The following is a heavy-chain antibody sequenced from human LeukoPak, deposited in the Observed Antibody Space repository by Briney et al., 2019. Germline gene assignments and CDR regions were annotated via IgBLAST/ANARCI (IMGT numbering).Heavy chain of an antibody. Sequence: GASVKVSCKASGYTFTGYYMHWVRQAPGQGLEWMGWINPNSGGTNYAQKFQGRVTMTRDTSISTAYMELSRLRSDDTAVYYCARPHYDYVWGSYRSYYYYYMDVWGKGTTVTVSS. CDR1: GYTFTGYY. CDR3: ARPHYDYVWGSYRSYYYYYMDV. CDR2: INPNSGGT. V-gene: IGHV1-2*02. D-gene: IGHD3-16*02. J-gene: IGHJ6*03.